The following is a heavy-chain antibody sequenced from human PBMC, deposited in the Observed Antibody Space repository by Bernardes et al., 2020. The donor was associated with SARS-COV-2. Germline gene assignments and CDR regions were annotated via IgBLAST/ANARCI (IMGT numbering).Heavy chain of an antibody. D-gene: IGHD2-8*01. CDR1: GGSISGHY. J-gene: IGHJ6*02. Sequence: SETLSLTCTVSGGSISGHYWSWIRQPPGKGLEWIGYIYYSGSTNYNPSVKSRVTISLDRSKNEISLKLRSATAADAGVYYCARLRADCTNGICQHHYFDGMDVWGQGTTVTVSS. V-gene: IGHV4-59*11. CDR3: ARLRADCTNGICQHHYFDGMDV. CDR2: IYYSGST.